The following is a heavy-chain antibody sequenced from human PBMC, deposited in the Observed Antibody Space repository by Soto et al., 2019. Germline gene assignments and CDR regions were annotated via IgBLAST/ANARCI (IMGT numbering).Heavy chain of an antibody. CDR2: ISSSSSYI. V-gene: IGHV3-21*01. J-gene: IGHJ3*02. D-gene: IGHD6-13*01. CDR1: GFTFSSYS. Sequence: PGGSLRLSCAASGFTFSSYSMNWVRQAPGKGLEWVSSISSSSSYIYYADSVKGRFTISRDNAKNSLYLQMNSLRAEDTAVYYCARDQESSSWYFAFDIWGQGTMVTVSS. CDR3: ARDQESSSWYFAFDI.